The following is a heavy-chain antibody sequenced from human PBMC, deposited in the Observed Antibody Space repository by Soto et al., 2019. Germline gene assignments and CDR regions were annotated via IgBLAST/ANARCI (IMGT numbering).Heavy chain of an antibody. J-gene: IGHJ4*02. Sequence: GGSLRLSCAASGFTFSSYGMTWVRQAPGKGLEWVSFSSATGAGTYYADSVKGRFTTSRDNSKNTLYLQMTSLRADDTAVYYCAKDRRAGGNYGFYSDFWGQGALVTVSS. CDR1: GFTFSSYG. CDR3: AKDRRAGGNYGFYSDF. D-gene: IGHD1-7*01. V-gene: IGHV3-23*01. CDR2: SSATGAGT.